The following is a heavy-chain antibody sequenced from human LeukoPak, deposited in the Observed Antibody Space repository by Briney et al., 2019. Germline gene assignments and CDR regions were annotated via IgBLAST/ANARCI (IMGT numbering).Heavy chain of an antibody. CDR3: ARDLGDRWGLWGSYRYPLDH. CDR1: EFTFSDYS. V-gene: IGHV3-21*01. CDR2: ISSGSTYI. D-gene: IGHD3-16*02. Sequence: GGSLRLSCAASEFTFSDYSMNWVRQAPGKGLEWVSSISSGSTYIYYADSVKGRFTISRDNAKNSLYLQMDSLRAEDTAVYYCARDLGDRWGLWGSYRYPLDHLGQGTPVIGSS. J-gene: IGHJ4*02.